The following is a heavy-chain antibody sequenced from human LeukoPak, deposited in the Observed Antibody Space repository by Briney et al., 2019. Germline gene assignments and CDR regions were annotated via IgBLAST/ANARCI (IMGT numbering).Heavy chain of an antibody. CDR2: IIPIFGTA. Sequence: GASVKVSCKASGGTFSSYAISWVRQAPGQGLEWMGGIIPIFGTANYAQKFQGRVMITADESTSTAYMELSSLRSEDTAVYYCAREAVAGNFDYWGQGTLVTVSS. D-gene: IGHD6-19*01. J-gene: IGHJ4*02. V-gene: IGHV1-69*13. CDR3: AREAVAGNFDY. CDR1: GGTFSSYA.